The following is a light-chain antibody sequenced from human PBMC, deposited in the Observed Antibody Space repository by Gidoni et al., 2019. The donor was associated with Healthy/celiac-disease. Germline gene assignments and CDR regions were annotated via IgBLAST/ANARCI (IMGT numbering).Light chain of an antibody. Sequence: DIVMTQSPVSLAVSLGERATINCKSRQSVLYSSNNKNYLAWYQQKPGQPPKLLIYWASTRESGVPDRFSGSGSGTDFTLTISSLQAEDVAVYYCQQYYSTPFTFGPGTKVDIK. V-gene: IGKV4-1*01. CDR2: WAS. J-gene: IGKJ3*01. CDR1: QSVLYSSNNKNY. CDR3: QQYYSTPFT.